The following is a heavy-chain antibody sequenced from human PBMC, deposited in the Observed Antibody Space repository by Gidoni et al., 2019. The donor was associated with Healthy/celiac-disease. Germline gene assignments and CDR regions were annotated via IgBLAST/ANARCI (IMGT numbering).Heavy chain of an antibody. V-gene: IGHV3-30*18. D-gene: IGHD6-13*01. CDR2: ISYDGSNK. CDR1: GFICSRHC. J-gene: IGHJ6*02. Sequence: QVQLVESGGGVVQPGRCLRLPCAASGFICSRHCMHWVRQAPGKGPGWVGVISYDGSNKYYADSVKGRFTISRDNSKNTLYLQMNSLRAEDTAVYYCAKVLRGSSWSYYYYGLDVWGQGTTVTVSS. CDR3: AKVLRGSSWSYYYYGLDV.